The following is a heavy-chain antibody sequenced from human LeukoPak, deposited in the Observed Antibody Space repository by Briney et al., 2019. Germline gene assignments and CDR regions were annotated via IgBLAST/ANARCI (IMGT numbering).Heavy chain of an antibody. CDR2: FDPEDGET. CDR1: GYTFTSYG. Sequence: GASVKVSCKASGYTFTSYGISWVRQAPGKGLEWMGGFDPEDGETIYAQNFQGRVTITTDESTSTAYMELSNLRSEDTAVYYCARVGRQGDAFDVWGQGTMVTVSS. V-gene: IGHV1-18*01. CDR3: ARVGRQGDAFDV. J-gene: IGHJ3*01.